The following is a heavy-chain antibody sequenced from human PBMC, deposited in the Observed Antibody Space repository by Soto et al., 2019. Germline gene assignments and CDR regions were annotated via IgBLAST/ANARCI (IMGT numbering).Heavy chain of an antibody. V-gene: IGHV4-38-2*02. D-gene: IGHD6-19*01. Sequence: SETLSLTCTVSGYSISSGYHWAWIRQPPGKGLEWLGSVHYSGNTYYNPSLKSRLTISVDKSKNQFSLNLSSVTAADTAVYYGAGQDRAVAEGRWFDPCRQRTLVTVST. CDR1: GYSISSGYH. CDR3: AGQDRAVAEGRWFDP. CDR2: VHYSGNT. J-gene: IGHJ5*02.